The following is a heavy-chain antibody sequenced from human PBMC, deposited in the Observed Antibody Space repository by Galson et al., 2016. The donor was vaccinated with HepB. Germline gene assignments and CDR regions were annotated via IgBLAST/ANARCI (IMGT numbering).Heavy chain of an antibody. CDR3: ASVRRGSGSSSHFDY. CDR2: IYYNGRT. V-gene: IGHV4-39*07. J-gene: IGHJ4*02. D-gene: IGHD6-6*01. Sequence: SETLSLTCSVTGGSTTSIVYYWAWIRQSPRKGLEWMGSIYYNGRTHYNPSLKSRLNMSIDTSKNQFSLRLTPLTAADTAVYYCASVRRGSGSSSHFDYWGQGTLVAVSS. CDR1: GGSTTSIVYY.